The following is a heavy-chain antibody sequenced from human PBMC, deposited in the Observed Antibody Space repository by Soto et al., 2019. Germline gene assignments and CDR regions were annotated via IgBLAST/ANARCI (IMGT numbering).Heavy chain of an antibody. J-gene: IGHJ6*03. CDR1: GGSISSYY. D-gene: IGHD3-3*01. Sequence: SETLSLTCTVSGGSISSYYWSWIRQPPGKGLEWIGYIYYSGSTNYNPSLKSRVTISVDTSKNQFSLKLSSVTAADPAVYYCARSPSHDFWSGYYYYYYMDVWGKGTTVTVSS. V-gene: IGHV4-59*01. CDR2: IYYSGST. CDR3: ARSPSHDFWSGYYYYYYMDV.